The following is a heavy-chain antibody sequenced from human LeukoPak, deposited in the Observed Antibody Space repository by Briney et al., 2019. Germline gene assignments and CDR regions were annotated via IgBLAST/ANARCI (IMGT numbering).Heavy chain of an antibody. V-gene: IGHV3-30*18. CDR3: AKEDYYDREGMDV. Sequence: GRSLRLSCAASGFTFSSYGMHWVRQAPGKGLEWVAVIPYDGSNKYYADSVKGRFTISRDNSKNTLYLQMDSLRAEDTAVYYRAKEDYYDREGMDVWGQGTTVTVSS. CDR1: GFTFSSYG. D-gene: IGHD3-22*01. J-gene: IGHJ6*02. CDR2: IPYDGSNK.